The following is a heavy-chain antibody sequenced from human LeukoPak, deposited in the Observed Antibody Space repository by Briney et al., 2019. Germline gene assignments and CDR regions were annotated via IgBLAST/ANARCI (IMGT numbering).Heavy chain of an antibody. Sequence: PGGSLRLSCAASGFTFTSYSMSWVRQPPGKGLEWIGSIWYSGITYYNPSLKSRVTISVDTSKNQFSLRLTSVTAPDTAVYYCATWGTSNRAMAVWGKGTTVTVSS. CDR2: IWYSGIT. V-gene: IGHV4-39*01. D-gene: IGHD1-1*01. CDR3: ATWGTSNRAMAV. CDR1: GFTFTSYS. J-gene: IGHJ6*04.